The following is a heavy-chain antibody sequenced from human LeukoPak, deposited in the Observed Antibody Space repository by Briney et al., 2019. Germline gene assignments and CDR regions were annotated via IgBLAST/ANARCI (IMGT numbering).Heavy chain of an antibody. J-gene: IGHJ1*01. CDR1: GFTFSSYW. CDR3: ARAPSEIGGYYPEYFRH. Sequence: GGPLRLSCAASGFTFSSYWMHWVRQAPGKRLVWVSRNKSDGSTNYADSVKGRFTISRDNAKNTLSLQMNSLRAEDTGVYYCARAPSEIGGYYPEYFRHWGQGTLVTVSS. D-gene: IGHD3-22*01. CDR2: NKSDGST. V-gene: IGHV3-74*01.